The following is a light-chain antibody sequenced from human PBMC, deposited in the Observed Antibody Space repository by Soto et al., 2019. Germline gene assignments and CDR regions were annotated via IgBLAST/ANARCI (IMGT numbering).Light chain of an antibody. CDR2: QVS. CDR3: SSFTGRGAVI. CDR1: SSDIGRYDR. J-gene: IGLJ2*01. Sequence: QSVLTQPPSVSGSPGQSVTISCTGTSSDIGRYDRVSWYRQFPGTAPKLMMYQVSNRPSGVPDRFSGSKSGNTASLTISGLQAEDEADYYCSSFTGRGAVIFGGGTKLTVL. V-gene: IGLV2-18*02.